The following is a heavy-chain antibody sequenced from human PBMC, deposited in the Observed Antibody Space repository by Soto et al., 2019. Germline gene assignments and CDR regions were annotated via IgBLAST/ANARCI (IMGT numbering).Heavy chain of an antibody. CDR2: SYSAGSA. D-gene: IGHD6-13*01. CDR3: ARVHGSSYDYFDY. J-gene: IGHJ4*02. CDR1: GFTVSGYY. Sequence: GGSLRLSCAASGFTVSGYYMSWVRQAPGKGLEWVSVSYSAGSADFADSVKGRFTISRDNSKNTLYLQMSSLRAEDTAVYYCARVHGSSYDYFDYWGQGTLVTVSS. V-gene: IGHV3-66*01.